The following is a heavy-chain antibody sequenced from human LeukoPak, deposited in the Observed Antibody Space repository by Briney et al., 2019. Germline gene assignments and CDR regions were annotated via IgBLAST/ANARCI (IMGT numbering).Heavy chain of an antibody. CDR1: GFTVSSNY. J-gene: IGHJ4*02. D-gene: IGHD1-7*01. CDR2: ISTNGDRT. Sequence: PGGSLRLSCAASGFTVSSNYMSWVRQAPGKGLEWVSAISTNGDRTYYADSVKGRFTVSRDNFKNTLYLQMNSLRAEDTAVYYCLASSGNWNYGGRLDYWGQGTLVTVSS. V-gene: IGHV3-23*01. CDR3: LASSGNWNYGGRLDY.